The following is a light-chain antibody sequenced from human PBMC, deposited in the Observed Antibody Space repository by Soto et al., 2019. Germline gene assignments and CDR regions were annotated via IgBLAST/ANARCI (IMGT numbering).Light chain of an antibody. Sequence: EIVLTQSPGTLSLSPGDRATLSCRASQSVTGTYLAWYQQKPGQAPRLLIYGQSIRATGIPDRFGGSGSGTDFTLTISRLEPEALAVYYCQQYGSPLWTFGQGTKVES. V-gene: IGKV3-20*01. CDR2: GQS. J-gene: IGKJ1*01. CDR3: QQYGSPLWT. CDR1: QSVTGTY.